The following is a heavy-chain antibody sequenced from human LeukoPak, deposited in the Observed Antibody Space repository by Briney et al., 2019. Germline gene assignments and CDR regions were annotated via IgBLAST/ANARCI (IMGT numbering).Heavy chain of an antibody. D-gene: IGHD2-2*01. V-gene: IGHV3-30*02. CDR3: AKDRCSISNCREAFEI. CDR2: IWYDDKNDQ. Sequence: PGGSLRLSCAVSGFTFSRYGMHWIRQAPGKGMEWLTFIWYDDKNDQEYAESVKGRFTISRDNSKNTLYLQMNSLRTEDTAMYYCAKDRCSISNCREAFEIWGQGTPVTVSS. J-gene: IGHJ3*02. CDR1: GFTFSRYG.